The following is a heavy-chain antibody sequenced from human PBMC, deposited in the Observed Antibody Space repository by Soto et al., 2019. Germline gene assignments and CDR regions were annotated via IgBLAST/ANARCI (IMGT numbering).Heavy chain of an antibody. D-gene: IGHD1-20*01. CDR1: GFTLSNYG. CDR3: AQGRGGITGSDPDY. Sequence: QVQLVESGGGVVQPGRSLRLSCAASGFTLSNYGMHWVRQAPGKGLEWVSVISDDGSNKYYADSVKGRFTISRDNSKNTLYMQMNSLRAEDTDVYYCAQGRGGITGSDPDYWGQGTLVTVSS. J-gene: IGHJ4*02. V-gene: IGHV3-30*18. CDR2: ISDDGSNK.